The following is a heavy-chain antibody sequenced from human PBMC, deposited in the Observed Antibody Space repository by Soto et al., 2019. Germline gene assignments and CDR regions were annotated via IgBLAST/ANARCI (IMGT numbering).Heavy chain of an antibody. J-gene: IGHJ4*02. D-gene: IGHD4-17*01. CDR1: GLTFSNYA. CDR3: ARESSSTVTTGGGGSAKDY. CDR2: ISYDGTNR. V-gene: IGHV3-30-3*01. Sequence: QVHLVESGGGVVQPGRSLRLSCAASGLTFSNYAMHWVRQAPGKGVEWVAFISYDGTNRCYPDSVKGRFTISRDNSKNTLYLQMNSLKTEDTAVYYCARESSSTVTTGGGGSAKDYWGQGTLVTVSS.